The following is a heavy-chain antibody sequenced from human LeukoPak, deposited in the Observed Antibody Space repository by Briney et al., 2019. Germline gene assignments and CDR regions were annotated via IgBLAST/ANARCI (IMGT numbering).Heavy chain of an antibody. V-gene: IGHV4-59*01. J-gene: IGHJ4*02. CDR2: IYYSEST. Sequence: SETLSLTCTVSGGSISSYYWSWIRQPPGKGLEWIGYIYYSESTNYNPSLKSRVTISVDTSKNQFSLKLSSVTAADTAVYYCARDYYGSGSYLDYWGQGTLVTVSS. CDR1: GGSISSYY. D-gene: IGHD3-10*01. CDR3: ARDYYGSGSYLDY.